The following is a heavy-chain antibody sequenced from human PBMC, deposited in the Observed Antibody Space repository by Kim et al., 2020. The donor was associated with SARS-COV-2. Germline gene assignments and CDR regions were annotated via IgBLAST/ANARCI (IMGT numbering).Heavy chain of an antibody. J-gene: IGHJ4*02. CDR3: ARWGPPWGIDF. CDR2: IDEDGSADI. CDR1: GFTFSSCW. Sequence: GGSLRLSCAGSGFTFSSCWMTWVRQAPGEGLEWLANIDEDGSADIYYVDSVRGRFTISRDNVKNSLYLQMNSLRAEDTAVYYCARWGPPWGIDFWGQGTLVTVSS. V-gene: IGHV3-7*01. D-gene: IGHD3-16*01.